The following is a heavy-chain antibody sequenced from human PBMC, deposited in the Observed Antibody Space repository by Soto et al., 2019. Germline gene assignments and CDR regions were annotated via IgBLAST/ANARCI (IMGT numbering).Heavy chain of an antibody. CDR1: GFTFSSYA. Sequence: EVQLLESGGGLVQPGGSLRLSCAASGFTFSSYAMSWVRQAPGKGLEWVSAISGSGGSTYYADSVKGRFTISRDNSKNTLYLQMSSLRAEDTAVYYCAKDRRLGLGYSYGYGYWGQGTLVTVSS. D-gene: IGHD5-18*01. CDR3: AKDRRLGLGYSYGYGY. J-gene: IGHJ4*02. V-gene: IGHV3-23*01. CDR2: ISGSGGST.